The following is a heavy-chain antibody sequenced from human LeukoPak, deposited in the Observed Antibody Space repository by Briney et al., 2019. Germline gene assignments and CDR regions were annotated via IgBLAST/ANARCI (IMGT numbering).Heavy chain of an antibody. CDR2: INTNTGNP. CDR1: GYTFTSYA. J-gene: IGHJ6*02. CDR3: AREGGVVITYGMDV. V-gene: IGHV7-4-1*02. Sequence: ASVKVSCKASGYTFTSYAMNWVRQAPGQGLEWMGWINTNTGNPTYAQGFTGRFVFSLDTSVGTAYLQISSLKAEDTAVYYCAREGGVVITYGMDVWGQGTTVTVSS. D-gene: IGHD3-3*01.